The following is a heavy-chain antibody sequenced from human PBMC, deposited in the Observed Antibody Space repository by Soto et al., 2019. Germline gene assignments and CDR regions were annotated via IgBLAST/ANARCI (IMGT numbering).Heavy chain of an antibody. J-gene: IGHJ4*02. CDR1: GFTFSSYG. Sequence: QVQLVESGGGVVQPGRSLRLSCAASGFTFSSYGMHWVRQAPGKGLEWVAVIWYDGSNKYYADSVKGRFTISRDNSKNTLYLQMNSLRAEATAVYYCAREGWDSSGDYWGQGTLVTVSS. CDR3: AREGWDSSGDY. CDR2: IWYDGSNK. D-gene: IGHD3-22*01. V-gene: IGHV3-33*01.